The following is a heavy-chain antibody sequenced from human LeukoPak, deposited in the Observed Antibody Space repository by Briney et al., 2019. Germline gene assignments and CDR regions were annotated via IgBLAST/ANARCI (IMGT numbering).Heavy chain of an antibody. V-gene: IGHV4-38-2*02. D-gene: IGHD2-2*01. Sequence: SETLSLTCTVSGYSISSGYYWGWIRQPPGKGLEWIGSIHHSGSTYYNPSLKSRVTISVDTSKNQFSLKLSSVTAADTAVYYCARASEVPAATSWGQGTLVTVSS. CDR3: ARASEVPAATS. CDR2: IHHSGST. J-gene: IGHJ5*02. CDR1: GYSISSGYY.